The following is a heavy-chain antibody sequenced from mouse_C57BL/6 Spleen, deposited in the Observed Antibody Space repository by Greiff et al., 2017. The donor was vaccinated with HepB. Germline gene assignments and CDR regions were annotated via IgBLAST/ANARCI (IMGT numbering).Heavy chain of an antibody. V-gene: IGHV5-17*01. J-gene: IGHJ3*01. CDR3: ARTDYYGSTPFAY. D-gene: IGHD1-1*01. Sequence: EVKVVDSGGGLVKPGGSLKLSCAASGFTFSDYGMHWVRQAPEKGLEWVAYISSGSSTIYYADTVKGRFTISRDNAKNTLFLQMTSLRSEDTAMYYCARTDYYGSTPFAYWGQGTLVTVSA. CDR2: ISSGSSTI. CDR1: GFTFSDYG.